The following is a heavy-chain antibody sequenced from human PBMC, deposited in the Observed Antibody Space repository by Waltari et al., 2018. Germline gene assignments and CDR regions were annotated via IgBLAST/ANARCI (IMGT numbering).Heavy chain of an antibody. CDR1: GFTFSSYA. V-gene: IGHV3-23*01. D-gene: IGHD3-10*01. J-gene: IGHJ1*01. CDR3: AKVGLSYWAEYLQH. CDR2: ISGNLGST. Sequence: EVQLLESGGGLVQPGGSLRLSCVASGFTFSSYAMAWVRQAPGKGLGWVSTISGNLGSTYYADSVKGRFTTSRDNSKNTLSLQMNSLRPEDTAIYYCAKVGLSYWAEYLQHWGQGTLVTVSS.